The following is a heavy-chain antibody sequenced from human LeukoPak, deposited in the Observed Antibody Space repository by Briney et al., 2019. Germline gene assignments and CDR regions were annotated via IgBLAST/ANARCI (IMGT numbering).Heavy chain of an antibody. J-gene: IGHJ3*02. CDR1: GFTFSSYP. CDR2: ISAGGGST. V-gene: IGHV3-23*01. CDR3: GKNRYSGSLSPFDI. Sequence: GGSLRLSCAAPGFTFSSYPMSWVRQAPGKGLEWVSAISAGGGSTYYADSVKGRFTISRDNSKNTLYLQMNSLRAEDTAVYYCGKNRYSGSLSPFDIWGQGTMVTVSS. D-gene: IGHD1-26*01.